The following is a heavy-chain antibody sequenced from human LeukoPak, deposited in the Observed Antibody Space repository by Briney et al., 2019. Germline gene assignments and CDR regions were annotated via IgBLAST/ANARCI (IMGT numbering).Heavy chain of an antibody. J-gene: IGHJ4*02. CDR2: ISSDATTT. Sequence: GGSLRLSCVASGFSINNYWMHWVRQAPGKGLMWVSRISSDATTTNCADSVKGRFTVYRDNAKIMVYVQMNSLRAEDTAVYYCAKFLSPVLWGQGTLVTVSS. CDR1: GFSINNYW. D-gene: IGHD3-16*02. CDR3: AKFLSPVL. V-gene: IGHV3-74*01.